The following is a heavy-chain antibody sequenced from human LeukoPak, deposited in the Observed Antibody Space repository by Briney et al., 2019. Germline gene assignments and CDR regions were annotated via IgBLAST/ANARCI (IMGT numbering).Heavy chain of an antibody. CDR1: GGSFSGYY. CDR3: ARVGRIVGAILG. J-gene: IGHJ4*02. D-gene: IGHD1-26*01. V-gene: IGHV4-34*01. Sequence: PSETLSLTCAVYGGSFSGYYWSGIRQPPGKGLEWIGEINHSGSTNYNPSLKSRVTISVDTSKNQFSLKLSSVTAADTAVYYCARVGRIVGAILGWGQGTLVTVSS. CDR2: INHSGST.